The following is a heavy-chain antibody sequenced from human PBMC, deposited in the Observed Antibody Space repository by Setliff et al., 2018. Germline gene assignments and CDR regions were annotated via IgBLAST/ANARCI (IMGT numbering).Heavy chain of an antibody. Sequence: ASVKVSCKASGYTFRIYGINWVRQAPGQGLEWMGWISAYAQKFQGRVTMTTDTPTSTAYMELRSLRSADTAVYYCARGPLDFVVAPPAAKFDFWGQGTLVTVSS. CDR1: GYTFRIYG. CDR3: ARGPLDFVVAPPAAKFDF. V-gene: IGHV1-18*01. D-gene: IGHD2-2*01. J-gene: IGHJ4*02. CDR2: ISAY.